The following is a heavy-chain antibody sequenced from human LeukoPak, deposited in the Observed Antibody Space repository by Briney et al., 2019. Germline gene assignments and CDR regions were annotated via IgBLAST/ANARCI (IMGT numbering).Heavy chain of an antibody. J-gene: IGHJ4*02. CDR2: ISYDGSNK. CDR1: GFIFSNYA. V-gene: IGHV3-30-3*01. D-gene: IGHD6-19*01. Sequence: GGSLRLSCAASGFIFSNYAMHWVRQAPDKGLEWVAVISYDGSNKYYADSVKGRFTISRDNSKSTLYLQMSSLRAEDTAVYYCARGALAAVAWPPPNYWGQGTLVTVSS. CDR3: ARGALAAVAWPPPNY.